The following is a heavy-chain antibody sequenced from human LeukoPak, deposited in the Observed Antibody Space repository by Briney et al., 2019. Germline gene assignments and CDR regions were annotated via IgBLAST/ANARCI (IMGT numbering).Heavy chain of an antibody. J-gene: IGHJ6*03. CDR2: IYPGDSDT. Sequence: GESLKISCKGSGYSFTSYWIGWVRQMPGEGLEWMGIIYPGDSDTRYSPSFQGQVTISADKSISTAYLQWSSLKASDTAMYYCARGAGYSSSFRYMDVWGKGTTVTVSS. V-gene: IGHV5-51*01. D-gene: IGHD6-13*01. CDR1: GYSFTSYW. CDR3: ARGAGYSSSFRYMDV.